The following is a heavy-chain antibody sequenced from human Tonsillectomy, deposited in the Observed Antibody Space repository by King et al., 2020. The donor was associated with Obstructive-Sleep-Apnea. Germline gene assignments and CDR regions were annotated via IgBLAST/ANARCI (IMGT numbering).Heavy chain of an antibody. D-gene: IGHD3-22*01. CDR3: AKDHAPHNRSGYWIDY. Sequence: VQLVESGGGVVQPEKSLRLSCAASGFTFSIYGMHWVRQAPGKGLDWVAFISYDGNNKYFTDSVKGRFTISRDNSKNTLYLHMNSLRTEDTAVYYCAKDHAPHNRSGYWIDYWGQGTLVTVPS. CDR2: ISYDGNNK. J-gene: IGHJ4*02. CDR1: GFTFSIYG. V-gene: IGHV3-30*18.